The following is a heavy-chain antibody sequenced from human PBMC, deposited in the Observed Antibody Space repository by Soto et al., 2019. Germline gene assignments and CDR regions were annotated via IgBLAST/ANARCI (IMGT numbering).Heavy chain of an antibody. D-gene: IGHD1-26*01. CDR3: AKAPAVGSYYYFDS. J-gene: IGHJ4*02. V-gene: IGHV3-23*01. CDR2: LSGSGTKT. CDR1: GFSFSDYA. Sequence: GSLRLSCAAPGFSFSDYAMQWVRQAPGKGLEWVSALSGSGTKTYYADSVKGRFTISRDNSKSTLYLQLNTLRGDDTAVYYCAKAPAVGSYYYFDSWGQGTLVTVSS.